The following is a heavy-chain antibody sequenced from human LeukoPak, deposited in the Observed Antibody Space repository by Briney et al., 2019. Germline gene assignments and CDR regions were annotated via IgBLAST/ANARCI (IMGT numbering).Heavy chain of an antibody. J-gene: IGHJ5*02. CDR3: ARPHSSSPTWFDP. D-gene: IGHD6-6*01. CDR2: IKQDGSEK. V-gene: IGHV3-7*03. CDR1: GYTFSSYW. Sequence: GGSLRLSCAASGYTFSSYWMSWVRQAPGKGLEWEANIKQDGSEKYYVDSVKGRFTISRDNAKNSLYLQMNSLRAEDTAVYYCARPHSSSPTWFDPWGQGTLVSVSS.